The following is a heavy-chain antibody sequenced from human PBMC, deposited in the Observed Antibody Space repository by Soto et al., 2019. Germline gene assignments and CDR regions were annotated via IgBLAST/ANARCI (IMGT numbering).Heavy chain of an antibody. CDR3: ARAQPFYFDY. V-gene: IGHV1-2*04. CDR2: INPNSGGT. CDR1: GYTFTDYD. Sequence: ASVKVSCKASGYTFTDYDMHWVRQAPGHGLEWMGWINPNSGGTNYAQNFQGWVTMTRDTSISTAYMELSRLRSDDTAVYYCARAQPFYFDYWGQGTLVTVSS. J-gene: IGHJ4*02.